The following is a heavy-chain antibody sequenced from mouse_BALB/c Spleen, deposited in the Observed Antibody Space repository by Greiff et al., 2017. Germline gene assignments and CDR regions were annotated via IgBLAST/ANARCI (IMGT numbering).Heavy chain of an antibody. CDR3: AREGIYYDLYYYAMDY. D-gene: IGHD2-4*01. V-gene: IGHV2-6-7*01. J-gene: IGHJ4*01. Sequence: QLQLKESGPGLVAPSQSLSITCTVSGFSLTGYGVNWVRQPPGKGLEWLGMIWGDGSTDYNSALKSRLSISKDNSKSQVFLKMNSLQTDDTARYYCAREGIYYDLYYYAMDYWGQGTSVTVSS. CDR2: IWGDGST. CDR1: GFSLTGYG.